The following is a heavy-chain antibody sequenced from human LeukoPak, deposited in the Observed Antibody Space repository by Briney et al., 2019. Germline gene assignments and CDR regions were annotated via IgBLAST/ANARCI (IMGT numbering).Heavy chain of an antibody. D-gene: IGHD5-18*01. V-gene: IGHV1-2*02. CDR2: INPDSSAT. J-gene: IGHJ4*02. CDR1: GYTFTGYS. Sequence: ASVKVSCEASGYTFTGYSMHWVRQAPGQGLEWMGWINPDSSATNYAQKFQGRVTMTRNTSITTAYMELSRLTSDDTAVYYCARDLELWSSKSKSTFDYWGQGTLVTVSS. CDR3: ARDLELWSSKSKSTFDY.